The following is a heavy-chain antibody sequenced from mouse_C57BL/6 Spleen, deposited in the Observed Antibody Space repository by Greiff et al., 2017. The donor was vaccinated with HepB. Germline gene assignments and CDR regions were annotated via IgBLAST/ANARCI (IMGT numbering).Heavy chain of an antibody. CDR2: INPSNGGT. V-gene: IGHV1-53*01. CDR3: ARERGTMVTTGYAMDY. D-gene: IGHD2-2*01. CDR1: GYTFISYW. Sequence: QVQLQQPGTELVKPGASVKLSCKASGYTFISYWMHWVKQRPGQGLEWIGNINPSNGGTNYNEKFKSKATLTVDKSSSTAYMQLSSLTSEDSAVYYCARERGTMVTTGYAMDYWGQGTSVTVSS. J-gene: IGHJ4*01.